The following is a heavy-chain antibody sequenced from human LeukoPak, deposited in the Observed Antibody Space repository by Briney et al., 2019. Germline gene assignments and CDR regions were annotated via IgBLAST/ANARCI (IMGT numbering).Heavy chain of an antibody. V-gene: IGHV1-46*01. J-gene: IGHJ5*02. CDR3: ARSILPPGIAAATNWFDP. CDR2: INPSGGST. Sequence: ASVKVSCKASGYTFTSYYMHWVRQAPGQGLEWMGIINPSGGSTSYAQKFQGRVTMTRDTSTSTVYMELSSLRSEDTAVYYCARSILPPGIAAATNWFDPWGQGTLDTVSS. CDR1: GYTFTSYY. D-gene: IGHD6-13*01.